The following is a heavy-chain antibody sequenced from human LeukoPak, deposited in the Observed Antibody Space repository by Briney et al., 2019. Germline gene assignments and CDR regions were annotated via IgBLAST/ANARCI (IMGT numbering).Heavy chain of an antibody. Sequence: SETLSLTCAVYGGSFSGYYWSWIRQPPGKGLEWIGEINHSGSTNYNPSLKSRVTISVDTSKNQFSLKLSSVTAADTAVYYCARAHGSAYYIDAFDIWGQGTMVTVSS. CDR2: INHSGST. CDR3: ARAHGSAYYIDAFDI. D-gene: IGHD3-22*01. J-gene: IGHJ3*02. CDR1: GGSFSGYY. V-gene: IGHV4-34*01.